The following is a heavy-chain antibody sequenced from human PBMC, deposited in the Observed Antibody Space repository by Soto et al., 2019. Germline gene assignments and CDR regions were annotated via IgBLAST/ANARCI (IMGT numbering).Heavy chain of an antibody. D-gene: IGHD6-13*01. CDR3: TRDASRDSSARGWFDP. V-gene: IGHV3-21*01. CDR1: GLTFRRFS. Sequence: GGALRLPWAGCGLTFRRFSKNCVGQAPGKGLEWVSTISSNSAYIYYTDALRGRFTISRDNAKNSLHLQMNSLRAEDTAVYYCTRDASRDSSARGWFDPWGPGTLVTAPQ. CDR2: ISSNSAYI. J-gene: IGHJ5*02.